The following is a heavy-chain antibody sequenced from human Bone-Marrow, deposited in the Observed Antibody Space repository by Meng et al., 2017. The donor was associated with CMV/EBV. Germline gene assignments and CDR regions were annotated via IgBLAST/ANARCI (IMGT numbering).Heavy chain of an antibody. V-gene: IGHV3-30-3*01. Sequence: GGSLRLSCAASGFTVSSNYMSWVRQAPGKGLEWVAVISYDGSNKYYADSVKGRFTISRDNSKNTLYLQMNSLRAEDTAVYYCAREDYRRHYFDYWGQGTLVTVSS. CDR3: AREDYRRHYFDY. CDR1: GFTVSSNY. J-gene: IGHJ4*02. D-gene: IGHD4/OR15-4a*01. CDR2: ISYDGSNK.